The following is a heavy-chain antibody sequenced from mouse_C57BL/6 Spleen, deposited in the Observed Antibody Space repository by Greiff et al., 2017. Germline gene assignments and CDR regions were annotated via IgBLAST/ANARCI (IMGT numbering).Heavy chain of an antibody. D-gene: IGHD2-4*01. J-gene: IGHJ2*01. Sequence: QVHVKQSGPELVKPGASVKISCKASGYSFTSYYIHWVKQRPGQGLEWIGWIYPGSGNTKYNEKFKGKATLTADTSSSTAYMQLSSLTSEDSAVYYCAKMGDDDYVFDYWGQGTTLTVSS. CDR1: GYSFTSYY. CDR3: AKMGDDDYVFDY. V-gene: IGHV1-66*01. CDR2: IYPGSGNT.